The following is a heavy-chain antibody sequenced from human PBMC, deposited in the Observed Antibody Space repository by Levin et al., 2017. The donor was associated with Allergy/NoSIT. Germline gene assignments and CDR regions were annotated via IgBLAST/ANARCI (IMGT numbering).Heavy chain of an antibody. D-gene: IGHD3-10*01. CDR1: GFIVSDSY. Sequence: PGGSLRLSCAASGFIVSDSYMSWIRQAPGKGLEWVSYISRGNSYTNYLDSVKGRFTISRDNAKNSLYLQMNSLRAEDTAIYYCARGRVPNDDWGQGTLVTVSS. V-gene: IGHV3-11*05. CDR2: ISRGNSYT. CDR3: ARGRVPNDD. J-gene: IGHJ4*02.